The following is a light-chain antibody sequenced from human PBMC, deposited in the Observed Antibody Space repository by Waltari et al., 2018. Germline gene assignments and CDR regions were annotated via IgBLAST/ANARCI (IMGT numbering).Light chain of an antibody. Sequence: SYVLTQPPSVSVAPGKTARITCGGNNIGSKSVHWDQQKPGQAPVLVVYDDSARPSGIPERFSGSNSGNTATLTISRVEAGDEADYYCQVWDSSSDHPGVVFGGGTKLTVL. CDR2: DDS. CDR3: QVWDSSSDHPGVV. J-gene: IGLJ2*01. V-gene: IGLV3-21*03. CDR1: NIGSKS.